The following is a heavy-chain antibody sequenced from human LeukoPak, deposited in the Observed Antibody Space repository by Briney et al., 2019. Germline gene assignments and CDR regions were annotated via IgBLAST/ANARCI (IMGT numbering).Heavy chain of an antibody. D-gene: IGHD6-13*01. CDR1: GFTFSSYA. J-gene: IGHJ5*02. V-gene: IGHV3-30-3*01. CDR2: ISYDGGNK. CDR3: ARDPFIAAAGNLWFDP. Sequence: GGSLRLSCAASGFTFSSYAMHWVRQAPGKGLEWVAVISYDGGNKYYADSVKGRFTISRDNSKNTLYLQMNSLRAEDTAVYYCARDPFIAAAGNLWFDPWGQGTLVTVSS.